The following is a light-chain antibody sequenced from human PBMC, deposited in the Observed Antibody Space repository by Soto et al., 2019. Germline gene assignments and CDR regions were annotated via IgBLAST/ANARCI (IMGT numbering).Light chain of an antibody. CDR2: EGS. CDR1: SSDVGSYNL. J-gene: IGLJ2*01. Sequence: QSALTQPASVSGSPGQSITISCTGTSSDVGSYNLVSWYQQHPGKAPKLMIYEGSKRPSGVSNRFSGSKSGNTASLTISGLQAEDEADYYCCSYAGSSTSGVFGGGTKVPVL. V-gene: IGLV2-23*01. CDR3: CSYAGSSTSGV.